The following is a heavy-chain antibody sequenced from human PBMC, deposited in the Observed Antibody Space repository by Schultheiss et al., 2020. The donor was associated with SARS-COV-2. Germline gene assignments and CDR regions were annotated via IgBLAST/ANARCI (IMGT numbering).Heavy chain of an antibody. CDR1: GYTFTSYG. D-gene: IGHD2-2*01. J-gene: IGHJ6*02. CDR2: ISAYNGNT. V-gene: IGHV1-18*01. CDR3: ATPASRENQAPHYYYGMDV. Sequence: ASVKVSCKASGYTFTSYGISWVRQAPGQGLEWMGWISAYNGNTNYAQNLQGRVIMTTDTSTSTAYMELRSLRSEDTAVYYCATPASRENQAPHYYYGMDVWGQGTTVTVSS.